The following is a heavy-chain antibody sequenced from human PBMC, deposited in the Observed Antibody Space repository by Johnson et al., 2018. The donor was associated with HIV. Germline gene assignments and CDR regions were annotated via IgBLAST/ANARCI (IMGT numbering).Heavy chain of an antibody. CDR3: ARGVSSGYYSNAFDV. J-gene: IGHJ3*01. CDR2: ISYDGSNK. V-gene: IGHV3-30*03. CDR1: GFTVSSNY. Sequence: QVQLVESGGGLVQPGGSLRLSCAASGFTVSSNYMNWVRQAPGKGLEWVAVISYDGSNKYYADSVKGRFTISRDNSKNTLYLQMNSLRAEDTALYYCARGVSSGYYSNAFDVWGQGTMATVSS. D-gene: IGHD3-22*01.